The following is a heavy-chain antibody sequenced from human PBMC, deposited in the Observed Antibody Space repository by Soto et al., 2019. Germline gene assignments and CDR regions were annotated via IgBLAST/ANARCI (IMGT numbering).Heavy chain of an antibody. Sequence: QVQLVQSGAEVKKPGSSVKVSCKASGGTFSSYAISWVRQAPGQGLEWMGGIIPIFGTANYAQKFQGTVTIIADESTSTAHMELSSLTSEDTAVYYCASRGVSSSSYHYGMDVWGQGTTVTVSS. J-gene: IGHJ6*02. V-gene: IGHV1-69*12. CDR3: ASRGVSSSSYHYGMDV. CDR1: GGTFSSYA. D-gene: IGHD3-10*01. CDR2: IIPIFGTA.